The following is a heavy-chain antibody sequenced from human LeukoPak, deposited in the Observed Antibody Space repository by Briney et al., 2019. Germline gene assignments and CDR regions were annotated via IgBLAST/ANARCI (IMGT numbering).Heavy chain of an antibody. V-gene: IGHV4-30-2*01. CDR1: GGSISSSSYY. CDR2: IYHSGST. Sequence: SETLSLTCTVSGGSISSSSYYWSWIRQPPGQGLEWIGYIYHSGSTYYNPSLKSRVTISVDRSKNQFSLKLSSVTAADTAVYYCATVTSFYYMDVWGKGTTVTVSS. D-gene: IGHD2-21*02. J-gene: IGHJ6*03. CDR3: ATVTSFYYMDV.